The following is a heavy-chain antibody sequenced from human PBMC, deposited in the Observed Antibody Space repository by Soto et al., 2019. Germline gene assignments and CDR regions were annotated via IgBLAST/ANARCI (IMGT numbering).Heavy chain of an antibody. CDR3: ARGAAAFLSRACVEP. CDR1: GGTFSSYA. J-gene: IGHJ5*02. Sequence: QVQLVQSGAEVKKPGSSVKVSCKASGGTFSSYAISWVRQAPGQGLEWMGGIIPIFGTANYAQKFQGRVTTPADSTTSPAYLDPSRPSSEDTGGKYWARGAAAFLSRACVEPWGSGTRVTVPS. D-gene: IGHD2-15*01. V-gene: IGHV1-69*12. CDR2: IIPIFGTA.